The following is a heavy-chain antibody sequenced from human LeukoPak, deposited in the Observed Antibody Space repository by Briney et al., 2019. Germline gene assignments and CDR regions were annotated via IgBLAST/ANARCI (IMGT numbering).Heavy chain of an antibody. CDR3: AREANSPTARYWYFDL. V-gene: IGHV4-59*02. J-gene: IGHJ2*01. CDR1: GGSVSSYY. CDR2: VYYSGST. D-gene: IGHD2-21*01. Sequence: PSETLSLTCTVSGGSVSSYYWSWMRQSPGKGLEWIGYVYYSGSTNYNPDLKSRVTISLDTSENQFSLKLSSVTAADTAVYCCAREANSPTARYWYFDLWGRGTQVTVSS.